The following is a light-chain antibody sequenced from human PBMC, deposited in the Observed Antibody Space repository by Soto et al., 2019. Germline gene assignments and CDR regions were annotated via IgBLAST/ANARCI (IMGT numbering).Light chain of an antibody. CDR2: EVT. J-gene: IGLJ3*02. CDR1: SSDVGNYNL. CDR3: CSYASSRDGL. Sequence: QSVLTQPASVSGSPGQSITISCTGTSSDVGNYNLVSWYQQHPGKAPKLMIYEVTKRPSGVSNRFSGSKSGNTASLTISGLQAEDEGDYYCCSYASSRDGLFGGGTKLTVL. V-gene: IGLV2-23*02.